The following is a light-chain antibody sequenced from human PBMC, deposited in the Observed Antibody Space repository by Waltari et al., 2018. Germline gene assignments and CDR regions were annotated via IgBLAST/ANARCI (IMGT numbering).Light chain of an antibody. CDR1: SSNIGSNY. Sequence: QSVLTQPPSASGTPGQRVTISCSGSSSNIGSNYATWYQQLPGTAPKLLIYSNNQRPSGVPDRFSGSKSGTSASLAISGLQSEDEADFYCAAWDDSLNGVLFGGGTKLTVL. V-gene: IGLV1-44*01. CDR3: AAWDDSLNGVL. J-gene: IGLJ2*01. CDR2: SNN.